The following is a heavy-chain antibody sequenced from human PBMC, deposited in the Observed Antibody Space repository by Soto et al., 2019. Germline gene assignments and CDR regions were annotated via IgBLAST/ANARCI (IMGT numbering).Heavy chain of an antibody. Sequence: ASVKVSCKPSGYSFSDYFIQWVRQAPGQGLEWVAWINPKTAATNYAKKFQGRVSLTWDTSSTTAYMELTRLRPDDTAVYYCARIKWGLNYYNGMDVWGQGTTVTVS. J-gene: IGHJ6*02. CDR1: GYSFSDYF. CDR2: INPKTAAT. V-gene: IGHV1-2*02. D-gene: IGHD1-26*01. CDR3: ARIKWGLNYYNGMDV.